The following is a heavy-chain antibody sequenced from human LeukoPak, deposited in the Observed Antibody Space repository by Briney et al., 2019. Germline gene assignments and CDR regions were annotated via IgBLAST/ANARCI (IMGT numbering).Heavy chain of an antibody. CDR2: IYSGGST. Sequence: GGSLRLSCAASGFTVSSTYMNWVGQAPGKGLEWVSVIYSGGSTNYADSVKGRFTISRDNSKNTLYLQMNSLRAEDTAVYYCIYGYTLDFWGQGTLVTVSA. D-gene: IGHD5-18*01. CDR1: GFTVSSTY. CDR3: IYGYTLDF. J-gene: IGHJ4*02. V-gene: IGHV3-53*01.